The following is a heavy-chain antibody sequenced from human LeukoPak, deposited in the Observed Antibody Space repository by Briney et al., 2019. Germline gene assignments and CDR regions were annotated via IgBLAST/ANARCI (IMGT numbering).Heavy chain of an antibody. V-gene: IGHV3-23*01. D-gene: IGHD3-10*01. Sequence: PGGSLRLSRAASGFTFSSYAMSWVRQAPGKGLEWVSSFSGGSGNTYYADSVKGRFTTSRDNSQNTLYLQMSSLRAEDTAIYYCAKDQYIYGSSPFDFWGQGTLVTVSS. J-gene: IGHJ4*02. CDR3: AKDQYIYGSSPFDF. CDR2: FSGGSGNT. CDR1: GFTFSSYA.